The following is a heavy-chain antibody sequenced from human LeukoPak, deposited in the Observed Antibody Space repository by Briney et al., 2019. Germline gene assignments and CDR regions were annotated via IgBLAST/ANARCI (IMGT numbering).Heavy chain of an antibody. CDR3: AKVSYDFWSGYYNGGFGYFDY. Sequence: GGSLRLSCAASGFTFSSYGMHWVRQAPGKGLEWVAFIRYDGSNKYYADSMKGRFTISRDNSKNTLYLQMNSLRAEDTAVYYCAKVSYDFWSGYYNGGFGYFDYWGQGTLVTVSS. CDR1: GFTFSSYG. J-gene: IGHJ4*02. CDR2: IRYDGSNK. D-gene: IGHD3-3*01. V-gene: IGHV3-30*02.